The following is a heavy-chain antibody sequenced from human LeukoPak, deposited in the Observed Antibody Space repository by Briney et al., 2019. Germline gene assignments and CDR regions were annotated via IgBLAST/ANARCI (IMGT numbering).Heavy chain of an antibody. V-gene: IGHV4-31*03. J-gene: IGHJ4*02. Sequence: SETLSLTCTVSGGSISSGGYYWSWIRQHPGKGLEWIGYIYYSGSTYYNPSLKSRVTISVDTSKNQFSLKLSSVTAADTAVYYCARHPEQQLVPDYWGQGTLVTVSS. CDR3: ARHPEQQLVPDY. D-gene: IGHD6-13*01. CDR1: GGSISSGGYY. CDR2: IYYSGST.